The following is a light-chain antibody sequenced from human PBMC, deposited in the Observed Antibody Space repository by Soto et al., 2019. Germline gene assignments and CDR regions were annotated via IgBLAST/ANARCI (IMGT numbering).Light chain of an antibody. CDR3: QQYGSSGT. J-gene: IGKJ1*01. CDR1: QSVSAS. CDR2: GAS. Sequence: EIVLTQSPGTLSLSPGERATLSCRASQSVSASLAWYQQKPGQPPRLLIYGASSRATGIPDRFSGSGSGTDFTLTISRLEPEDFAVYYCQQYGSSGTFGQGTKVDI. V-gene: IGKV3-20*01.